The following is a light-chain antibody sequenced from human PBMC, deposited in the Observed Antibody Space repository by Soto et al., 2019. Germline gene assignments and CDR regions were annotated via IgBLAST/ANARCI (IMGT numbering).Light chain of an antibody. J-gene: IGKJ1*01. CDR3: QQHNTYPRT. CDR2: GAS. Sequence: DIQMTQSPSTLSASVGDRVTITCRASQNISRWLAWYQQKPGKAPKLLIYGASSLESGVPSRFSGSGSGTEFTLTISSLQPDDFATYYCQQHNTYPRTCGQGTKVDIK. CDR1: QNISRW. V-gene: IGKV1-5*03.